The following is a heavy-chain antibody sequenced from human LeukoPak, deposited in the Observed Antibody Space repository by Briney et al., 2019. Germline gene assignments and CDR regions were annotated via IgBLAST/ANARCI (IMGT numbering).Heavy chain of an antibody. CDR3: ARDNRITMIVVARLDAFDI. CDR2: ISAYNGST. V-gene: IGHV1-18*01. J-gene: IGHJ3*02. Sequence: ASVKDSCKASGYTFTSYGISWVRQAPGQGLEWMGWISAYNGSTNYAQKLQGRVTMATDTSTSTAYMELRSLRSDDTAVYYCARDNRITMIVVARLDAFDIWGQGTMVTVSS. D-gene: IGHD3-22*01. CDR1: GYTFTSYG.